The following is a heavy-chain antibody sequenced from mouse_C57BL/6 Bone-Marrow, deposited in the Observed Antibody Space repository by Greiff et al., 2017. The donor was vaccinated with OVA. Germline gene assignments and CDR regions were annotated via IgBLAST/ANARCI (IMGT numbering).Heavy chain of an antibody. CDR1: GYTFTSYG. D-gene: IGHD1-1*01. V-gene: IGHV1-81*01. CDR2: IYPRSGNT. CDR3: AREDGSSFAWFAY. J-gene: IGHJ3*01. Sequence: SGAELARPGASVKLSCKASGYTFTSYGISWVKQRTGQGLEWIGEIYPRSGNTYYNEKFKGKATLTADKSSSTAYMELRSLTSEDSAVYFCAREDGSSFAWFAYWGQGTLVTVSA.